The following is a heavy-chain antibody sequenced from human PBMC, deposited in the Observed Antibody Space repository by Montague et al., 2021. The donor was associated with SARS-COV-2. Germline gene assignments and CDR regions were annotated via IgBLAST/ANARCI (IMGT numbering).Heavy chain of an antibody. Sequence: SETLSLTCAVHGGSFSTYSWNWIRQPPGKGLEWIGEIRHGGSTNYNPSLKSRVTLSADTSKNQFSLKLTSVAAADTAVYYCARLGDGVVPSPILGVGPYYSYYYIDVWGQGTTVTVSS. CDR3: ARLGDGVVPSPILGVGPYYSYYYIDV. CDR2: IRHGGST. J-gene: IGHJ6*03. CDR1: GGSFSTYS. V-gene: IGHV4-34*01. D-gene: IGHD3-10*01.